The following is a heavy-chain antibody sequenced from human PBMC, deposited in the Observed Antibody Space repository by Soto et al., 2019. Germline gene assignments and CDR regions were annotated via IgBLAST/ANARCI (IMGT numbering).Heavy chain of an antibody. CDR1: GGSISSSNW. Sequence: SETLSLTCAVSGGSISSSNWWSWVRQPPGKGLEWIGEIYHSGSTSYNPSLKSRVTISVDKSKNQFSLKLSSVTAADTAVYYCASDYGDYPGRFDYWGQGTLVTVSS. D-gene: IGHD4-17*01. CDR3: ASDYGDYPGRFDY. J-gene: IGHJ4*02. V-gene: IGHV4-4*02. CDR2: IYHSGST.